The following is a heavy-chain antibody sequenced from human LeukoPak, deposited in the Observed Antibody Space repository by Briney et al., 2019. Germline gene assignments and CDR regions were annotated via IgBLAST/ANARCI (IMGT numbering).Heavy chain of an antibody. V-gene: IGHV1-69*04. CDR1: GGTFNNYA. CDR2: IIPILGIA. CDR3: ARDSVLGCGGDCYTHFDY. J-gene: IGHJ4*02. Sequence: ASVKVSCKASGGTFNNYAFSWVRQAPGQGLEWMGRIIPILGIANYAQKFQGRVTITADKSTSTAYMELSSLGSDDTAVYYCARDSVLGCGGDCYTHFDYWGQGTLVTVSS. D-gene: IGHD2-21*02.